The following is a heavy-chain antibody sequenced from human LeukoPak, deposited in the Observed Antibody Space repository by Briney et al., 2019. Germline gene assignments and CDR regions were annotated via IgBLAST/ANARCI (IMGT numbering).Heavy chain of an antibody. V-gene: IGHV3-48*01. CDR2: ISSSSTI. Sequence: GGSLRLSCAASGFTFSSYSMNWVRQAPGKGLEWVSYISSSSTIYYADSVKGRFTISRDNAKNSLYLQMNSLRAEDTAVYYCARIYCSGGSCYSSVGMDVWGQGTTVTVSS. CDR3: ARIYCSGGSCYSSVGMDV. J-gene: IGHJ6*02. D-gene: IGHD2-15*01. CDR1: GFTFSSYS.